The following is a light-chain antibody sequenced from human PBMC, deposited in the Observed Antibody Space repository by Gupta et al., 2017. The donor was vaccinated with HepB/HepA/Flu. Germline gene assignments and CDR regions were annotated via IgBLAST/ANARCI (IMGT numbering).Light chain of an antibody. CDR1: NVGSKS. Sequence: SYVLTQPPSVSVAPGMTARITCEGNNVGSKSVHWYQQKPGQAPLLVVYDDRDRPSGIPERFSGSKSGNTATLTISRVEAGDEADCYCQMGDSRNDLLVFGGGTKLSVL. CDR2: DDR. V-gene: IGLV3-21*03. J-gene: IGLJ2*01. CDR3: QMGDSRNDLLV.